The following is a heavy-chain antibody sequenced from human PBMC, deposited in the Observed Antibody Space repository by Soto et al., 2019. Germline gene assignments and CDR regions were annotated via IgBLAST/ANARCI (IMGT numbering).Heavy chain of an antibody. V-gene: IGHV4-4*07. D-gene: IGHD6-6*01. CDR1: GGSTSSYY. CDR2: IYTSGST. Sequence: PSANLSLTCTVSGGSTSSYYWSWIRQPAGKGLEWIGRIYTSGSTNYNPSLKSRVTMSVDKSKNQFSLKLSSVTDADTAVYYCARAIRPAYRSSVKWLDPWGQVTLVTVS. J-gene: IGHJ5*02. CDR3: ARAIRPAYRSSVKWLDP.